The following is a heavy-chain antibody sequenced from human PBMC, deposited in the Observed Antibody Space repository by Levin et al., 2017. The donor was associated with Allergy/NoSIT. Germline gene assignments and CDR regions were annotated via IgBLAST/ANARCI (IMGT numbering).Heavy chain of an antibody. CDR1: GFTFGDYA. J-gene: IGHJ4*02. Sequence: GESLKISCTGSGFTFGDYAMSWVRQAPGKGLEWVGFIRNKAHGGTTEYAASVKGSLTISRDDSISIAYLQMNSLKTEDTAVYFCARGGPPNYDDSWGSYRDEYFDYWGQGTLVTVSS. V-gene: IGHV3-49*04. CDR3: ARGGPPNYDDSWGSYRDEYFDY. CDR2: IRNKAHGGTT. D-gene: IGHD3-16*02.